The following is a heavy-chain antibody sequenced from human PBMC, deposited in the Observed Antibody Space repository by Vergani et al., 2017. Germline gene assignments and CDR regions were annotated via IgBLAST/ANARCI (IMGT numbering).Heavy chain of an antibody. CDR1: GGTFSSYA. D-gene: IGHD3-22*01. V-gene: IGHV1-69*01. Sequence: QVQLVQSGAEVKKPGSSVKVSCKASGGTFSSYAISWVRQAPGQGLEWMGGIIPIFGTANYAQKFQGRVTITADESTSTAYMELSSLRSEDTAVYYCARDRYYYYSSGPSSTAFDIWGQGTMVTVSS. CDR2: IIPIFGTA. J-gene: IGHJ3*02. CDR3: ARDRYYYYSSGPSSTAFDI.